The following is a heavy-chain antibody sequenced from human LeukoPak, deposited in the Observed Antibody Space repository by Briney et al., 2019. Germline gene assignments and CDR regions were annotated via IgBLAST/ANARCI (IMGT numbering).Heavy chain of an antibody. CDR3: ARLGGYSSSSLDY. Sequence: SSETLSLTCAVSGYSISSGYYWGWIRQPPEKGLEWIGSIYHSGSTYYNPSLKSRVTISVDTSKNQFSLKLSSVTAADTAVYYCARLGGYSSSSLDYWGQGTLVTVSS. CDR2: IYHSGST. D-gene: IGHD6-6*01. J-gene: IGHJ4*02. CDR1: GYSISSGYY. V-gene: IGHV4-38-2*01.